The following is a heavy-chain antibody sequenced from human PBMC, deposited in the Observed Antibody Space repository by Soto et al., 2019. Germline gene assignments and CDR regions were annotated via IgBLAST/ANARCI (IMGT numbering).Heavy chain of an antibody. CDR3: AKVSKRVPDY. V-gene: IGHV3-23*01. J-gene: IGHJ4*02. CDR1: GFTFSSYA. D-gene: IGHD2-2*01. Sequence: GGSLSLSCVASGFTFSSYAMSWVRQAPGKGLEWVSAISGSGGSTYYADSVKGRFTISRDNSKNTLYLQMNSLRAEDTAVYYCAKVSKRVPDYWGQGTLVTVSS. CDR2: ISGSGGST.